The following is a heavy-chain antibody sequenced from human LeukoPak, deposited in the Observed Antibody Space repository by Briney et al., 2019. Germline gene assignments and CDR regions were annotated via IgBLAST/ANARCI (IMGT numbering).Heavy chain of an antibody. J-gene: IGHJ4*02. CDR2: INPSGGST. CDR1: GYTFTNYY. V-gene: IGHV1-46*01. CDR3: ARVVTDNSAEGNYFDY. D-gene: IGHD3-22*01. Sequence: ASVKVSCKASGYTFTNYYMHWVRQAPGQGLEWMGIINPSGGSTSYARKFQGRVTMTRDTSTSTVYMELSSLRSEDTAVYYCARVVTDNSAEGNYFDYWGQGTLVTVSS.